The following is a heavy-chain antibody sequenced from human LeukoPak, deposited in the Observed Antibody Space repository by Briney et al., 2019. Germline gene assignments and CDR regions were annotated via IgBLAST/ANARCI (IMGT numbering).Heavy chain of an antibody. CDR2: INPSGGST. J-gene: IGHJ6*03. CDR1: GYTFTNYY. Sequence: GASVKVSCKASGYTFTNYYMHWVRQAPGQGLKWMGIINPSGGSTSYAQKFQGRVTMTRDMSTSTVYMELSSLRSEDTAVYYCARDPSKTTMTTAGASYYMDVWGKGTTVTVSS. V-gene: IGHV1-46*01. CDR3: ARDPSKTTMTTAGASYYMDV. D-gene: IGHD4-17*01.